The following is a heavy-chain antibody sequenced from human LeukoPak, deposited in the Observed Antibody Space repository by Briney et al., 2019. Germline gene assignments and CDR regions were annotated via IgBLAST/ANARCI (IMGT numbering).Heavy chain of an antibody. V-gene: IGHV3-53*01. J-gene: IGHJ3*02. CDR1: GFTVSSNY. Sequence: PGGSLRLSCAASGFTVSSNYMSWVRQAPGKGLEWVSVIYSGGSTYYADSVKGRFTISRDNSKNTLYLQMNSLRAEDTAVYYCARSRPLWGYHIDAFDISGQGTMVTVSS. D-gene: IGHD3-16*01. CDR2: IYSGGST. CDR3: ARSRPLWGYHIDAFDI.